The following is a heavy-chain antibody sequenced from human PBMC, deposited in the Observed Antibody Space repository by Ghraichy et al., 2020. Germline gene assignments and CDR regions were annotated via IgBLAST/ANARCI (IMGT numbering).Heavy chain of an antibody. CDR3: ARSGVDTAMVDY. J-gene: IGHJ4*02. CDR2: ISYDGSNK. V-gene: IGHV3-30*03. D-gene: IGHD5-18*01. CDR1: GFTFSSYG. Sequence: LSLTCAASGFTFSSYGMHWVRQAPGKGLEWVAVISYDGSNKYYADSVKGRFTISRDNSKNTLYLQMNSLRAEDTAVYYCARSGVDTAMVDYWGQGTLVTVSS.